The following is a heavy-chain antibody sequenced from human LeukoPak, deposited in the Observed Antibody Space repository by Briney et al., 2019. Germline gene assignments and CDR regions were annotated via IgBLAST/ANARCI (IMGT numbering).Heavy chain of an antibody. V-gene: IGHV1-69*13. D-gene: IGHD3-22*01. Sequence: ASVKVSCKASGGTFSSYAISWVRQAPGQGLEWMGGIIPIFGTANYAQKFQGRVTITADESTSTAYMELSSLRSEDTAVYYCARSGYYYDSRGNYYYYMDVWGKGTTVTISS. CDR1: GGTFSSYA. CDR3: ARSGYYYDSRGNYYYYMDV. J-gene: IGHJ6*03. CDR2: IIPIFGTA.